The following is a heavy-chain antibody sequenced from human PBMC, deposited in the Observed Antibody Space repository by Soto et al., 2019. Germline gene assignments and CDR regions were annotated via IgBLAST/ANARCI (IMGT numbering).Heavy chain of an antibody. CDR2: INPNSGGT. D-gene: IGHD6-19*01. J-gene: IGHJ6*02. CDR1: GYTFTGYY. CDR3: ARDHVAVAGCRDRYYYYYYGMDV. Sequence: ASVKVSCKASGYTFTGYYMHWVRQAPGQGLEWMGWINPNSGGTNYAQKFQGRVTMTRDTSISTAYMELSRLRSDDTAVYYCARDHVAVAGCRDRYYYYYYGMDVWGQGTTVIVSS. V-gene: IGHV1-2*02.